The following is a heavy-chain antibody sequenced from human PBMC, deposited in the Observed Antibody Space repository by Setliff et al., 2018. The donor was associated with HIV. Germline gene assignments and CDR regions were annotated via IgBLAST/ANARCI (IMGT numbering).Heavy chain of an antibody. D-gene: IGHD2-21*02. CDR1: GFTFSSYE. CDR2: ISSSGSTI. V-gene: IGHV3-48*03. CDR3: ANPRGEMVTATSDYYYYGMDV. Sequence: GGSLRLSCAASGFTFSSYEMNWVRQAPGKGLEWVSYISSSGSTIYYADSVKGRFTISRDNAKNSLYLQMNSLRAEDTAVYYCANPRGEMVTATSDYYYYGMDVWGQGTTVTVSS. J-gene: IGHJ6*02.